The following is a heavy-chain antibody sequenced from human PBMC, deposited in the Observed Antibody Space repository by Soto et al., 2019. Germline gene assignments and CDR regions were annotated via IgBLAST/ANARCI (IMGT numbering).Heavy chain of an antibody. Sequence: GGSLRLSCAASGFSFGSYALSWVRQAPGKGLEWVSTISGSDGKTFYADSVKGRFSISRDASQSTLYLQMNSLRADDTAMYYCARWSYLDYWGQGTRVTVSS. CDR3: ARWSYLDY. CDR1: GFSFGSYA. J-gene: IGHJ4*02. CDR2: ISGSDGKT. D-gene: IGHD3-3*01. V-gene: IGHV3-23*01.